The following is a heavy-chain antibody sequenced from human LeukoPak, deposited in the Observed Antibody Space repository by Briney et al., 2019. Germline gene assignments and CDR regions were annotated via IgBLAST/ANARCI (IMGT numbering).Heavy chain of an antibody. J-gene: IGHJ4*02. D-gene: IGHD3-22*01. CDR3: ARAPNYYDSSGYLFDY. Sequence: EASVTVSFKASGYTFTIYGISWVRQAPGQGGEGMGWISAYNGNTNYAQKLQGRVTMTTDTSTSTAYMELRSLRSDDTAVYYCARAPNYYDSSGYLFDYWGQGTLVTVSS. CDR1: GYTFTIYG. V-gene: IGHV1-18*01. CDR2: ISAYNGNT.